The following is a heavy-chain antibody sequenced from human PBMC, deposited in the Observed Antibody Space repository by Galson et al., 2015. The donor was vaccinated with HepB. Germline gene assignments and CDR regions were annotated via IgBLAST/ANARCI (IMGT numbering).Heavy chain of an antibody. J-gene: IGHJ4*02. CDR3: TRTTGYCSGGSCYHRDY. Sequence: SLRLSCAASGFTVSGSAMHWVRQASGKGLEWVGRIRSKANSYATAYAASVKGRFTISRDDSKNTAYLQMNSLKTEDTAVYYCTRTTGYCSGGSCYHRDYWGQGTLVTVSS. CDR1: GFTVSGSA. V-gene: IGHV3-73*01. D-gene: IGHD2-15*01. CDR2: IRSKANSYAT.